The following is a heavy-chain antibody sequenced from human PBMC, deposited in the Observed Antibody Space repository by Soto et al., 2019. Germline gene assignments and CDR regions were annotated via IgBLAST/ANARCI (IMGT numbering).Heavy chain of an antibody. CDR2: VYPGDSDT. CDR1: GYSFTSYW. V-gene: IGHV5-51*01. J-gene: IGHJ6*02. Sequence: PGESLKISCKGSGYSFTSYWIGWVRQMPGKGLEWMGIVYPGDSDTRYSPSFQGHVTISADKSISTAYLQWSSLKASDTAMYYCAREAPYYYYGMDVWGQGTTVTVSS. CDR3: AREAPYYYYGMDV.